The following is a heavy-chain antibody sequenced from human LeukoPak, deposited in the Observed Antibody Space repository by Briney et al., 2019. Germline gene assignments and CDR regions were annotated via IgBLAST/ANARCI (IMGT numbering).Heavy chain of an antibody. CDR2: MNPNSGNT. J-gene: IGHJ3*02. V-gene: IGHV1-8*01. CDR1: GYTFTSYE. Sequence: ASVKASCKASGYTFTSYEINWVRQATGQGLEWMGWMNPNSGNTGYAQKFQGRVTMTRNTSISTAYMELSSLRSEDTAVYYCAREAKLLPRDAFDIWGQGTMVTVSS. D-gene: IGHD3-10*01. CDR3: AREAKLLPRDAFDI.